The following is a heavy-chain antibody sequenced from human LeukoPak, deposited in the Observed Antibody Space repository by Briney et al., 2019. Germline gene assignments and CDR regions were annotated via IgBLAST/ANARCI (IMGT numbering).Heavy chain of an antibody. J-gene: IGHJ4*02. CDR1: GFTFSDYG. CDR2: IGWNSDSI. CDR3: AKDRNMGWSRGFSD. Sequence: PGGTLRLSCAASGFTFSDYGMSWVRQAPGKGLEWVSVIGWNSDSIGYADSVKGRFTISRDNARNSLYLQMNSLRAEDTAFYYCAKDRNMGWSRGFSDWGQGTLVTVSS. V-gene: IGHV3-9*01. D-gene: IGHD3-3*01.